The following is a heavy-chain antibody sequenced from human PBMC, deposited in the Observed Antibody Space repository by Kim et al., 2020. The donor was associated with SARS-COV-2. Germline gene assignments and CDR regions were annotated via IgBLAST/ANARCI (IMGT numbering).Heavy chain of an antibody. CDR3: ARARISMIVEVQEVDY. CDR1: GGSISSGDYH. J-gene: IGHJ4*02. D-gene: IGHD3-22*01. Sequence: SETLSLTCTVSGGSISSGDYHWSWIRQPPGKGLEWIGYIYYSGSTYYNPSLKSRVTISVDTSKNQFSLKLSSVTAADTAVYYCARARISMIVEVQEVDYWGRGTLVTVSS. CDR2: IYYSGST. V-gene: IGHV4-30-4*01.